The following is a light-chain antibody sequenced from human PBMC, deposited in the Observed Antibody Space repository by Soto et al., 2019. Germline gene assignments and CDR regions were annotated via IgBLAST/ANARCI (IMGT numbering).Light chain of an antibody. CDR2: AAS. CDR3: QQSYSTPYT. J-gene: IGKJ2*01. CDR1: QSISSY. V-gene: IGKV1-39*01. Sequence: DIPMTPSPSSLSASVGDRVTITCRASQSISSYLNWYQQKPGKAPKLLIYAASSLQSGAPSRFSGSGSGTDFTLTISSLQPEDFATSSCQQSYSTPYTFGQGTKLEIK.